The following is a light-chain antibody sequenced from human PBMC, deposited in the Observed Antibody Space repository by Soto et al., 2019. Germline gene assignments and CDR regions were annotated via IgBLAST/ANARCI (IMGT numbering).Light chain of an antibody. CDR3: QSYDSSLSGSKV. Sequence: QSVLTQPPSVSGAPGQRVTISCTGSLSNIGAGYDVHWYQQLPGTAPKLLIYGNSNRPSGVPDRFSGSKSGTSASLAITGLQAEDEADYYCQSYDSSLSGSKVFGGGTKLTVL. V-gene: IGLV1-40*01. J-gene: IGLJ3*02. CDR2: GNS. CDR1: LSNIGAGYD.